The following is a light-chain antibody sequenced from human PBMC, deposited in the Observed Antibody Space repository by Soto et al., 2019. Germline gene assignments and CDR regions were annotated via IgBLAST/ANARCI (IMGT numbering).Light chain of an antibody. CDR2: DAS. Sequence: EIVLTQSPGTVSLSPGETATLSCRTSQSVGRFVAWYPQKPGQAPRLLIYDASTRASGIPDRFSGSGSGTDFTLIISSLEPEDFAVYYCQQYGSSPELTFGGGTKVEIE. V-gene: IGKV3-20*01. CDR1: QSVGRF. J-gene: IGKJ4*01. CDR3: QQYGSSPELT.